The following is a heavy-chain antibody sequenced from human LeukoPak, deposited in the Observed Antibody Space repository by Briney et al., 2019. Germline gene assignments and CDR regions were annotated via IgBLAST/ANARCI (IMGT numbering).Heavy chain of an antibody. CDR1: GGSISSYY. Sequence: SETLSLTCSVSGGSISSYYWSWIRQPPGKGLEWIGNIYYSGSTNDNPSLKTRVTISVDTSKNQFSLQPSSVTAADTAVYYCARANTNNDAFDIRGRGTLVTVSS. V-gene: IGHV4-59*01. CDR2: IYYSGST. CDR3: ARANTNNDAFDI. J-gene: IGHJ3*02. D-gene: IGHD3-16*01.